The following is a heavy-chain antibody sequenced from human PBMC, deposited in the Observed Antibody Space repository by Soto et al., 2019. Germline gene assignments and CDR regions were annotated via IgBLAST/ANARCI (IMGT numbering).Heavy chain of an antibody. Sequence: EVQLVESGGGLVQPGGSLRLSCAASGFTFSSNWMSWVRQAPGKGLEWVANIKQDGSEKYYVDSVKGRFTISRDNAKNSLYLQMNSLRAEDTAVYYCARSYDILTGQGGYWGQGTLVTVSS. D-gene: IGHD3-9*01. CDR3: ARSYDILTGQGGY. J-gene: IGHJ4*02. V-gene: IGHV3-7*03. CDR1: GFTFSSNW. CDR2: IKQDGSEK.